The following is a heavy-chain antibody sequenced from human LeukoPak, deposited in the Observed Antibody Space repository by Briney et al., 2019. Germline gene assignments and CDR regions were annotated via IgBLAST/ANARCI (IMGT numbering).Heavy chain of an antibody. CDR2: ISGSGGST. D-gene: IGHD3-22*01. V-gene: IGHV3-23*01. Sequence: GGSLRLSCAASGFTFSSYAMSWVRQAPGKGLEWVSAISGSGGSTYYADSVKGRFTISRDNSKNTLHLQMNSLRAEDTAVYYCAKNPHYYYDSSGYFDYWGQGTLVTVSS. J-gene: IGHJ4*02. CDR1: GFTFSSYA. CDR3: AKNPHYYYDSSGYFDY.